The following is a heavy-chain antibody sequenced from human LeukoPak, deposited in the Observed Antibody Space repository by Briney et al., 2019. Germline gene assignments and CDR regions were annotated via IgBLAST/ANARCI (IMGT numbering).Heavy chain of an antibody. CDR2: INHSGST. Sequence: SETLSLTCAVYGGSFSGYYWSWIRQPPGKGLEWIGEINHSGSTNYNPSLKSRVTISVDTSKNQFSLKLSSVTAADTAVYYCARHDVVTRSFDYWGQGTLVTVSS. CDR1: GGSFSGYY. J-gene: IGHJ4*02. CDR3: ARHDVVTRSFDY. D-gene: IGHD4-23*01. V-gene: IGHV4-34*01.